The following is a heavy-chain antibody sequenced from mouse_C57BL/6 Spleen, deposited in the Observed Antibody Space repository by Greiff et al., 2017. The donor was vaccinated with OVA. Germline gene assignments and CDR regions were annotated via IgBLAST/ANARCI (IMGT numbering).Heavy chain of an antibody. V-gene: IGHV1-53*01. J-gene: IGHJ2*01. D-gene: IGHD4-1*01. CDR2: INPSNGGT. Sequence: VQLQQSGTELVKPGASVKLSCKASGYTFTSYWMHWVKQRPGQGLEWIGNINPSNGGTNYNEKFKSKATLTVDKSSSTAYMQLSSLTSEDSAVYYCARWSKTGPYYFDYWGQGTTLTVSS. CDR3: ARWSKTGPYYFDY. CDR1: GYTFTSYW.